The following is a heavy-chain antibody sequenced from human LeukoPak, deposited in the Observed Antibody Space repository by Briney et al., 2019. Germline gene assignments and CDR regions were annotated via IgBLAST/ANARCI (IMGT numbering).Heavy chain of an antibody. Sequence: PGGSLRLSCAASGFTFSRYGMHWVRQGPGKGLEWVAVLWYDGSKKYYADSVKGRFTISRDNSKNTLYLQMNSLRAEDTAVYYCARDLRLGYYDSSFPDYWGQGTLVTVSS. V-gene: IGHV3-33*01. J-gene: IGHJ4*02. CDR1: GFTFSRYG. D-gene: IGHD3-22*01. CDR3: ARDLRLGYYDSSFPDY. CDR2: LWYDGSKK.